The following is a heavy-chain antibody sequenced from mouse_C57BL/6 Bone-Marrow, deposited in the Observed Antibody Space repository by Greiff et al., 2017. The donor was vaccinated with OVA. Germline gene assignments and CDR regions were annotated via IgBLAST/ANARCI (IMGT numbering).Heavy chain of an antibody. CDR1: GFSLTSYG. D-gene: IGHD2-2*01. V-gene: IGHV2-6-1*01. Sequence: VKLMESGPGLVAPSQSLSITCTVSGFSLTSYGVHWVRQPPGKGLEWLVVIWSDGSTTYNSALKSRLSISKDNSKSQVFLKMNSLQTDDTAMYYCARQMVTDYYAMDYWGQGTSVTVSS. J-gene: IGHJ4*01. CDR3: ARQMVTDYYAMDY. CDR2: IWSDGST.